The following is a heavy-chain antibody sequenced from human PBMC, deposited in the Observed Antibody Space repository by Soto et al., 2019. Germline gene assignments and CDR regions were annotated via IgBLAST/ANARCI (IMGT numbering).Heavy chain of an antibody. CDR3: ARDGYGSGRYLQFDY. CDR1: GDSISISTYY. V-gene: IGHV4-61*01. CDR2: ISYSGST. J-gene: IGHJ4*02. Sequence: PSETLSLTCTVSGDSISISTYYWSWIRQPPGKGLEWIGYISYSGSTNYNPSLESRVTISVDTSKNQFSLKVSSVTAAETAVYYCARDGYGSGRYLQFDYWGQGARVTVSS. D-gene: IGHD3-10*01.